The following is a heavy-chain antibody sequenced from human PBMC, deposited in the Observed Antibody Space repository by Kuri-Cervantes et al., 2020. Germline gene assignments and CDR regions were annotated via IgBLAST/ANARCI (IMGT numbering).Heavy chain of an antibody. V-gene: IGHV2-5*02. D-gene: IGHD2-21*02. CDR1: GFSLSISGVG. J-gene: IGHJ5*02. CDR2: IYWDDDK. Sequence: SGPTLVKPTQTLTLTCTFSGFSLSISGVGVGWIRQPPGKALEWLALIYWDDDKRYSPSLKSRLTITKDTSKNQVVLTMTNMDPVDTATYYCAHYTYCGGDCWFDPWGQGTLVTVSS. CDR3: AHYTYCGGDCWFDP.